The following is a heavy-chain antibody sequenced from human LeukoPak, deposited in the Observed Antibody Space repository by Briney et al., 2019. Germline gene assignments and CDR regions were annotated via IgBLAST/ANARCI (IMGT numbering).Heavy chain of an antibody. CDR3: ASAGGLPLLLGFDP. D-gene: IGHD3-16*01. V-gene: IGHV4-59*08. CDR2: IYYSGST. J-gene: IGHJ5*02. CDR1: GGSISSYY. Sequence: SETLSLTCTVSGGSISSYYWSWIRQPPGKGLEWIGYIYYSGSTNYNPSLKSRVTISVDTSKNQFSLKLSSVTAADTAVYYCASAGGLPLLLGFDPWGQGTLVTVSS.